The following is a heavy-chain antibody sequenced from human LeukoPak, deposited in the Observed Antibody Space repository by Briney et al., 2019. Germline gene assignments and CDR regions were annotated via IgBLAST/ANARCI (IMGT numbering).Heavy chain of an antibody. Sequence: SETLSLTCTVSGGSISSGSDYWSWIRQPAGKGLEWIGRIDSSGSTSYNPSLKSRLTISVDTSKNQFSLKLTSVTAADTAVYYCARINYGDYWGQGTLVTVSS. J-gene: IGHJ4*02. V-gene: IGHV4-61*02. CDR3: ARINYGDY. CDR2: IDSSGST. CDR1: GGSISSGSDY.